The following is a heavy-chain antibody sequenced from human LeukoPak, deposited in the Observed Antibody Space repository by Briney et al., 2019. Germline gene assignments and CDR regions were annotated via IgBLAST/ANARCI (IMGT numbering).Heavy chain of an antibody. CDR3: ARTKLRFLEWSYPPGDAFDI. CDR1: GVSISSYY. V-gene: IGHV4-4*07. Sequence: SETLSLTCTVSGVSISSYYWSWIRQPAGKGLEWIGRIYTGGSTNYHPSLKSRVTMSVDTSKNQFSLKLSSLTAADTAVYYCARTKLRFLEWSYPPGDAFDIWGQGTMVTVSS. CDR2: IYTGGST. D-gene: IGHD3-3*01. J-gene: IGHJ3*02.